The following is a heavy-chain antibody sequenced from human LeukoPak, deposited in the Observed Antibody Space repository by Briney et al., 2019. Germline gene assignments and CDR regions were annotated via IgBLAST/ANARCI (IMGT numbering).Heavy chain of an antibody. D-gene: IGHD1-14*01. CDR2: MNPNSGNT. CDR3: ARSPSRTPLVSFYYYYYYMDV. CDR1: GYTFTSYD. V-gene: IGHV1-8*03. J-gene: IGHJ6*03. Sequence: GASVKVSCKASGYTFTSYDINWVRQATGQGLEWMGWMNPNSGNTGYAQKFQGRVTITRNTSISTAYMELSSLRSEDTAVYYCARSPSRTPLVSFYYYYYYMDVWGKGTTVTVSS.